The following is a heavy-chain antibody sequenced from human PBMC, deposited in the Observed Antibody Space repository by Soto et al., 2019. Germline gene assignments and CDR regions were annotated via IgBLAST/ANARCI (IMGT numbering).Heavy chain of an antibody. CDR3: ALGGTRAMGYGMDV. Sequence: QVQLVQSGAEVKKPGSSVKVSCKASGGTFSSYAISWVRQAPGQGLEWMGGIIPIFGTENYAQKFQGRVTMTADESTSTAYLELSSLRSEDTAVYYCALGGTRAMGYGMDVWGQGTTVTVSS. D-gene: IGHD1-7*01. CDR1: GGTFSSYA. V-gene: IGHV1-69*12. J-gene: IGHJ6*02. CDR2: IIPIFGTE.